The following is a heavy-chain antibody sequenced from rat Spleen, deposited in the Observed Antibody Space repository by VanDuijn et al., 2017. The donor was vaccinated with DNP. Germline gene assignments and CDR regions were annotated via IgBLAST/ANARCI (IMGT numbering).Heavy chain of an antibody. CDR1: GFTFSNYD. Sequence: EVQLVESGGGLVQPGRSMKLSCAASGFTFSNYDMAWVRQAPKKGLEWVATISYDGSSTYYRDSVKGRFTISRDNAKSTLYMQMDSLRSEDTATYYCTNQMITTVLYAMDAWGQGTSVTVSS. CDR2: ISYDGSST. J-gene: IGHJ4*01. D-gene: IGHD1-6*01. V-gene: IGHV5-7*01. CDR3: TNQMITTVLYAMDA.